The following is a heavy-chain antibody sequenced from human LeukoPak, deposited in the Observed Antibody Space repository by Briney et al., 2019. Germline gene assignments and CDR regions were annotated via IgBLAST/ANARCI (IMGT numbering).Heavy chain of an antibody. J-gene: IGHJ4*02. CDR3: AYNRNFALDN. CDR1: GASIDSHSW. V-gene: IGHV4-4*02. Sequence: SGTLSLTCAVSGASIDSHSWWSWVRQPPGQGLGWIGEIYHSGGANYKPSLKSRVTMSVDTSKNHFSLKLTSVTAADTAVYYCAYNRNFALDNWGQGTLVTVSS. D-gene: IGHD1-14*01. CDR2: IYHSGGA.